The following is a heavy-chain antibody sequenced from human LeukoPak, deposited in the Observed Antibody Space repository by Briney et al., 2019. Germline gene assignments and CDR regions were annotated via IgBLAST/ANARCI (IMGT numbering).Heavy chain of an antibody. CDR2: INPNSGGT. J-gene: IGHJ3*02. Sequence: ASVKVSCKASGYTFTGYYMHWVRQAPGQGLEWMGWINPNSGGTNYAQKFQGRVTMTRDTSISTAYTELSRLRSDDTAVYYCAKLDYGAVHDAFDIWGQGTMVTVSS. V-gene: IGHV1-2*02. CDR3: AKLDYGAVHDAFDI. CDR1: GYTFTGYY. D-gene: IGHD4-17*01.